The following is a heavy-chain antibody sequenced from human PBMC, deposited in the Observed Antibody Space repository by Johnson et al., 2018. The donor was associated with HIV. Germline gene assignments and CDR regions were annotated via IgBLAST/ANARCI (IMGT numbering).Heavy chain of an antibody. CDR3: ARDGASDAFDI. Sequence: QVQLVESGGGVVQPGRSLRLSCAASGFTFSSYAMHWVRQAPGKGLEWVAVISDDGSNKYYADSVKGRFTISRDNSENTLYLQMKSLRTEDMAVYYCARDGASDAFDIWGQGTVVTVSS. V-gene: IGHV3-30-3*01. CDR2: ISDDGSNK. D-gene: IGHD3-10*01. CDR1: GFTFSSYA. J-gene: IGHJ3*02.